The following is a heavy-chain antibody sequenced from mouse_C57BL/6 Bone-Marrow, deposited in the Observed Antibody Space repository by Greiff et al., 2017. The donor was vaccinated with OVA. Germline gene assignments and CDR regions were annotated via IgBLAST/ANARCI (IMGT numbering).Heavy chain of an antibody. D-gene: IGHD2-5*01. CDR3: ARPFSNSYAMDY. CDR1: GFTFSSYT. V-gene: IGHV5-9*01. J-gene: IGHJ4*01. CDR2: ISGGGGNT. Sequence: EVHLVESGGGLVKPGGSLKLSCAASGFTFSSYTMSWVRQTPEKRLEWVATISGGGGNTYYPDSVKGRFTISRDNAKNTLYLQMSSLRSEDTALYYCARPFSNSYAMDYWGQGTSVTVSS.